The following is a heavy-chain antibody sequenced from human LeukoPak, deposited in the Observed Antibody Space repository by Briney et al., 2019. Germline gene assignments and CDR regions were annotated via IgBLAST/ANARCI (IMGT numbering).Heavy chain of an antibody. J-gene: IGHJ4*02. Sequence: PGGSLRLSCAASVFAFSSYFMGWGRQAPGEGLQWVAHIKKDESEKYFVDSVKGRFTISRDNARNSLYLQMNSLRAEDTAVYYCARSLFSARRSPFDSWGQGTLVTVSS. CDR3: ARSLFSARRSPFDS. V-gene: IGHV3-7*02. CDR1: VFAFSSYF. D-gene: IGHD2-21*01. CDR2: IKKDESEK.